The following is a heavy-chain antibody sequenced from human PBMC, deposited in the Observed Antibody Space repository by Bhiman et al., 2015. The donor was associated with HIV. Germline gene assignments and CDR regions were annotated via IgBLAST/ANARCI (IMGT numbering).Heavy chain of an antibody. Sequence: EVQLVESGGGLVQPGGSLRLSCAASGFTFSNYEMNWVRQAPGKGLEWVSYIGTSGTTLYYADSVKGRFIISRDNAKNLLYLQMSSLRAEDTAIYYCARDWRGTGRGFDYWGQGTLVTVSS. J-gene: IGHJ4*02. CDR2: IGTSGTTL. D-gene: IGHD1-1*01. CDR3: ARDWRGTGRGFDY. CDR1: GFTFSNYE. V-gene: IGHV3-48*03.